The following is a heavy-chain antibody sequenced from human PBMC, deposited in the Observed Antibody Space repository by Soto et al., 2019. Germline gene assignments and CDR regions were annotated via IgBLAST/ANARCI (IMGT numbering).Heavy chain of an antibody. J-gene: IGHJ4*02. Sequence: QVQLVQSGAEVKKPGSSVKVSCKASGGTFSSYTISWVRQAPGQGLEWMGRIIPILGIANYAQKFQGRVTITADKSTSTAYMELSSLRSEDTAVYYCARGEMATKYPLDYWGQGTLVTVSS. D-gene: IGHD5-12*01. CDR1: GGTFSSYT. CDR2: IIPILGIA. V-gene: IGHV1-69*02. CDR3: ARGEMATKYPLDY.